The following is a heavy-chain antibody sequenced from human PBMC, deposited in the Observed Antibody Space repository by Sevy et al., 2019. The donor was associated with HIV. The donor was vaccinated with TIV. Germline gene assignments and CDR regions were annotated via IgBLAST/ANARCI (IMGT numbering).Heavy chain of an antibody. Sequence: GGSLRLSCAASGFRFNYHNMNWVRQAPGKGLEWISYISNSGSTTYLADSVRGRFTISRDNAKNSLFLEMDNLTDEDKAVYLCGGEGNRERQKIPLDSRGRGIQVNVSS. V-gene: IGHV3-48*02. CDR2: ISNSGSTT. J-gene: IGHJ4*02. D-gene: IGHD6-25*01. CDR1: GFRFNYHN. CDR3: GGEGNRERQKIPLDS.